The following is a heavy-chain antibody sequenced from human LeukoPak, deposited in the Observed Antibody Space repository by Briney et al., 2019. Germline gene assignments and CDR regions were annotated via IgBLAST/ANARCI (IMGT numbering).Heavy chain of an antibody. J-gene: IGHJ4*02. D-gene: IGHD2-15*01. CDR2: INPGGSKV. CDR3: ARDRGYSSFDY. V-gene: IGHV3-7*01. CDR1: GFTFSNSW. Sequence: GGSLRLSCAAYGFTFSNSWMTWVRQAPGKDLERVATINPGGSKVAYVGSVKGRFTISRDNAKNSVYLQMSSLRVEETGLFYCARDRGYSSFDYWGQGALVAVSS.